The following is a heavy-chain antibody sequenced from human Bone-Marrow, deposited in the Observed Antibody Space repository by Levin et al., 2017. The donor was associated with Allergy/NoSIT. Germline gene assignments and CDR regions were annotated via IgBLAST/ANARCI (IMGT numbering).Heavy chain of an antibody. CDR2: ISYDGSNK. Sequence: PGGSLRLSCAASGFTFSSYAMHWVRQAPGKGLEWVAVISYDGSNKYYADSVKGRFTISRDNSKNTLYLQMNSLRAEDTAVYYCARAITMIVVVKGRDAFDIWGQGTMVTVSS. CDR3: ARAITMIVVVKGRDAFDI. D-gene: IGHD3-22*01. CDR1: GFTFSSYA. V-gene: IGHV3-30-3*01. J-gene: IGHJ3*02.